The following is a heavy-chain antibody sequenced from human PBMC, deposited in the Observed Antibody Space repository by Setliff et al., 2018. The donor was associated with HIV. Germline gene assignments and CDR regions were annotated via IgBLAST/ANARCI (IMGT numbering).Heavy chain of an antibody. V-gene: IGHV4-39*07. CDR3: ARGSPGYRNFYYYMDV. J-gene: IGHJ6*03. Sequence: PSETLSLTCTVSGGSISSSSYYWGWIRQPPGKGLEWIGKITHSGSTNYNPSLKSRVTISVDTANNQFSPRLTSVTAADTAVYYCARGSPGYRNFYYYMDVWDKGTTVTVSS. D-gene: IGHD6-13*01. CDR1: GGSISSSSYY. CDR2: ITHSGST.